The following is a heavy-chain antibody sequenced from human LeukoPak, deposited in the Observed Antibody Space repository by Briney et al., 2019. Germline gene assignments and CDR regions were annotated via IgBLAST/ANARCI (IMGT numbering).Heavy chain of an antibody. D-gene: IGHD1-7*01. CDR2: IIPIFGTA. J-gene: IGHJ4*02. Sequence: SVKVSCKASGGTFSSYAISWVRQAPGQGLEWMGGIIPIFGTANYAQKFQGRVTITADESTSSAYMELSSLRSEDTAVYYCARFSVELRGGYYFDYWGQGTLVTVSS. CDR3: ARFSVELRGGYYFDY. V-gene: IGHV1-69*13. CDR1: GGTFSSYA.